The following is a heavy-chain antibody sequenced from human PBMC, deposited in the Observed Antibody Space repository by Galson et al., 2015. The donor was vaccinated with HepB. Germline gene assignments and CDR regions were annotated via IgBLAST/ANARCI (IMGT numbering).Heavy chain of an antibody. Sequence: SLRLSCAASGFTFSSYWMHWVRQAPGKGLVWVSRINSDGSSTSYADSVKGRFTISRDNAKNTLYLQMNSLRAEDTTVYYCAREMRGTMKAGSDAFDIWGQGTMVTVSS. CDR3: AREMRGTMKAGSDAFDI. J-gene: IGHJ3*02. CDR1: GFTFSSYW. D-gene: IGHD3-22*01. CDR2: INSDGSST. V-gene: IGHV3-74*01.